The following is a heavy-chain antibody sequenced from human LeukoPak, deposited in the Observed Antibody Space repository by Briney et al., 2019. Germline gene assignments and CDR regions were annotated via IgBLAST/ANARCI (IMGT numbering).Heavy chain of an antibody. V-gene: IGHV4-4*09. Sequence: SETLSLTCTVSGGSISSSYWSWIRQSPEKGLEWIGYISSTGSTDYNPSLRGRVTISGDTSKNQFSLKLNFVTAADTAVYYCARRRYSGYDFFFDSWAQGALVTVSS. J-gene: IGHJ4*02. D-gene: IGHD5-12*01. CDR2: ISSTGST. CDR1: GGSISSSY. CDR3: ARRRYSGYDFFFDS.